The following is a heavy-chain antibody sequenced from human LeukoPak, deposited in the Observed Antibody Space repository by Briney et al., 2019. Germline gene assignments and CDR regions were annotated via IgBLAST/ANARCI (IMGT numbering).Heavy chain of an antibody. D-gene: IGHD4-17*01. CDR3: ARYTVTVDAFDI. CDR2: IYYSGSA. CDR1: GVSISSYY. Sequence: SETLSPTCTVSGVSISSYYWSWIRQPPGKGLEWIGYIYYSGSANYNPSLKSRVTISVDTSKNQFSLKLSSVTAADTAVYYCARYTVTVDAFDIWGQGTMVTVSS. V-gene: IGHV4-59*01. J-gene: IGHJ3*02.